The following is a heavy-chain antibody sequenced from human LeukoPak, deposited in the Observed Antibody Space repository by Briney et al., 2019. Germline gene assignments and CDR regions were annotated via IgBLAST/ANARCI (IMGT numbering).Heavy chain of an antibody. J-gene: IGHJ4*02. V-gene: IGHV3-21*01. CDR2: ISSSSSYI. Sequence: GGSLRLSCAASGFTFSTNGMNWVRQAPGKGLEWVSSISSSSSYIYYADSVKGRFTISRDNAKNSLYLQMNSLRAEDTAVYYCARDRVWFGELLSYDYWGQGTLVTVSS. D-gene: IGHD3-10*01. CDR1: GFTFSTNG. CDR3: ARDRVWFGELLSYDY.